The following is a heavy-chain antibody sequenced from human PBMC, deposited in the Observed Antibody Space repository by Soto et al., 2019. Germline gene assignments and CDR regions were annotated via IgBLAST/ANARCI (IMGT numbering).Heavy chain of an antibody. J-gene: IGHJ5*02. V-gene: IGHV1-3*01. Sequence: GASVKVSCKASGYRFTTHYIHWVRQAPGQGLEWMGWINAANGDTKYSPKFQGRVTITRDTSASTAYMELSSLRSEDTAVYYCVRRHVSATGIDWFDPWGQGTLVTVSS. CDR3: VRRHVSATGIDWFDP. CDR1: GYRFTTHY. CDR2: INAANGDT. D-gene: IGHD6-13*01.